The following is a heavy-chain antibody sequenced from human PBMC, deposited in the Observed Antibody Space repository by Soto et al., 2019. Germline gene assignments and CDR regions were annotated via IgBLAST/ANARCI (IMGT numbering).Heavy chain of an antibody. CDR3: ARDWASSEPPQGTAY. J-gene: IGHJ4*02. Sequence: GGSLRLSCAASGFTFSSYSMNWVRQAPGKGLEWVSSISSSSSYIYYADSVKGRFTISRDNAKNSLYLQMNSLRAEDTAVYYCARDWASSEPPQGTAYWGQGTLVTVSS. CDR1: GFTFSSYS. V-gene: IGHV3-21*01. CDR2: ISSSSSYI. D-gene: IGHD1-1*01.